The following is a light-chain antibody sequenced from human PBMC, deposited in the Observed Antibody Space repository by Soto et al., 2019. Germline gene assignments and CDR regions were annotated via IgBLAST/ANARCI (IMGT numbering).Light chain of an antibody. CDR3: SSYSISTAYL. V-gene: IGLV2-14*01. CDR1: SSDVGGYDY. Sequence: QSALTQAASVSGCPGQSITISCTGTSSDVGGYDYVSWYQLHPGKAPKLMVFEVSNRPSGVSYRFSGSKSGNTASLTISGLQAEDEADYFCSSYSISTAYLFGTGNKV. J-gene: IGLJ1*01. CDR2: EVS.